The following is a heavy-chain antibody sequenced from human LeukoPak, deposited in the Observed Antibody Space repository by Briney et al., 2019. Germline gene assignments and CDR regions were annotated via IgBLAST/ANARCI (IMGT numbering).Heavy chain of an antibody. CDR2: IYYSGST. J-gene: IGHJ4*02. Sequence: SETLSLTCTVSGGSISSHYWSWIRQPPGKGLEWIGYIYYSGSTNYNPSLKSRVTISVDTSKNQFSLKLSSVTAADTAVYYCARLSSGWYLDYWGQGTLVTVSS. CDR3: ARLSSGWYLDY. CDR1: GGSISSHY. V-gene: IGHV4-59*11. D-gene: IGHD6-19*01.